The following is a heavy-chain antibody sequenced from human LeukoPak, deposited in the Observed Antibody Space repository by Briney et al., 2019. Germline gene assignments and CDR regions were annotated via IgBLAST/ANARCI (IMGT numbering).Heavy chain of an antibody. CDR3: AREYSAFEI. V-gene: IGHV4-59*01. D-gene: IGHD1-1*01. CDR2: IHYSGAT. Sequence: SETLSLTCTVSGGSISTYYWSWIRQPPGKGLEWIGYIHYSGATSYNPSLNSRVTVSVDTSKNQLSLKLNSVTAADTAVYYCAREYSAFEIWGPGTMVTVSS. CDR1: GGSISTYY. J-gene: IGHJ3*02.